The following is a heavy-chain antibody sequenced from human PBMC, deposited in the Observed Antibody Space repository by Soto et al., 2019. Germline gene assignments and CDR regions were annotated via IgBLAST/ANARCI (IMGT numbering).Heavy chain of an antibody. V-gene: IGHV3-7*01. CDR2: IKQDGSEK. CDR3: ARVGGSQQLGPQAHRDYYYYMDV. CDR1: GFTFSSYW. Sequence: GGSLRLSCVASGFTFSSYWMSWVRQAPGKGLEWVANIKQDGSEKYYVDSVKGRFTISRDNAKNSLYLQMNSLRAEDTAVYYCARVGGSQQLGPQAHRDYYYYMDVWGKGTTVTVSS. D-gene: IGHD6-13*01. J-gene: IGHJ6*03.